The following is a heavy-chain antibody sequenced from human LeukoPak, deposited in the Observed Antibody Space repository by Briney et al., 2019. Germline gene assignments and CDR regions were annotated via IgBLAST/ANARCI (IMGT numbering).Heavy chain of an antibody. CDR1: GFTVSSNY. Sequence: GGSLRLSCAASGFTVSSNYMSWVRQAPGKGLEWVSVIYSGGSTYYADSVKGRFTISRDNSKNTLYLQMNSLRAEDTALYYCARSLLTGSGLYYYMDVWGKGTTVTVSS. CDR3: ARSLLTGSGLYYYMDV. D-gene: IGHD3-9*01. V-gene: IGHV3-66*01. J-gene: IGHJ6*03. CDR2: IYSGGST.